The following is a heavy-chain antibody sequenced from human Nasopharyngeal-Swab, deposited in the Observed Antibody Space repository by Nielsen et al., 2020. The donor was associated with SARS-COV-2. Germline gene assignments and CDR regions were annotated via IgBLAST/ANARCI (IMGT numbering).Heavy chain of an antibody. Sequence: SETLSLTCTVSGYSISSGYYWGWSRQPPGKGLEWIGSIYHSGSTYYNPSLKSRVTISVDTSKNQFSLKLSSVTAADTAVYYCARGGYSSGWVVYWGQGTLVTVSS. V-gene: IGHV4-38-2*02. CDR1: GYSISSGYY. D-gene: IGHD6-19*01. CDR3: ARGGYSSGWVVY. J-gene: IGHJ4*02. CDR2: IYHSGST.